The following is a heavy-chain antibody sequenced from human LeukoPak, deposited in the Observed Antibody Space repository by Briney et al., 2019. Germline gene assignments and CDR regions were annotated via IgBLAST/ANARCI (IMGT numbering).Heavy chain of an antibody. V-gene: IGHV3-21*01. CDR2: ISSSSSYI. J-gene: IGHJ3*02. Sequence: PGGSLRLSCAASGFTFSSYSMNWVRQAPGKGLEWVSSISSSSSYIYYADSVKGRFTISRDNAKNSLYLQMNSLRAEDTAVYYCASGIVGATGERDIWGQGTMATVSS. CDR3: ASGIVGATGERDI. CDR1: GFTFSSYS. D-gene: IGHD1-26*01.